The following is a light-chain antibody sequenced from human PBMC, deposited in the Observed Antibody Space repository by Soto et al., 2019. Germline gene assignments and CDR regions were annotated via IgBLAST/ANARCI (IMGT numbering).Light chain of an antibody. V-gene: IGKV3-20*01. Sequence: EIVVTQSPATLSLSPGDRATLSCRASQNVDSNYLAWYQQKPGQAPRIIIFGASGRATGIPDRFSGSGSGTDFTLTISRLEPEDFAVYYCQQYGSLSWTFGQGTKVDIK. CDR3: QQYGSLSWT. J-gene: IGKJ1*01. CDR2: GAS. CDR1: QNVDSNY.